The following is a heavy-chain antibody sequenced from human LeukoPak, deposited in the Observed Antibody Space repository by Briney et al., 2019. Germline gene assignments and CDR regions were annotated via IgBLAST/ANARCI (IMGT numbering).Heavy chain of an antibody. CDR2: IWPDGSNK. D-gene: IGHD4-11*01. CDR3: AKTIYSNYAGSDY. Sequence: GGSLRLSCEAAGFAFSSYSMHWVRQAPGKGLEWVAAIWPDGSNKYANSVKGRFTISRDNSKNTLYLQMNSLRAEDTAVYHCAKTIYSNYAGSDYWGQGTLVTVSS. V-gene: IGHV3-30*02. J-gene: IGHJ4*02. CDR1: GFAFSSYS.